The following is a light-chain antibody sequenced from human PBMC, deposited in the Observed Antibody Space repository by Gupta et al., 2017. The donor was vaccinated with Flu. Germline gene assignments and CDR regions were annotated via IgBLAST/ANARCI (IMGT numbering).Light chain of an antibody. CDR3: QQHNNWPPVT. Sequence: EIVMTQSPATLSVSPGERATLSCRASQSVSSNLAWYQQKPGQAPRLLIYGASTRATGIPARFSGSGYGTEFTITISSRQSEDFAAYYCQQHNNWPPVTFGGGTKVEIK. J-gene: IGKJ4*01. V-gene: IGKV3-15*01. CDR2: GAS. CDR1: QSVSSN.